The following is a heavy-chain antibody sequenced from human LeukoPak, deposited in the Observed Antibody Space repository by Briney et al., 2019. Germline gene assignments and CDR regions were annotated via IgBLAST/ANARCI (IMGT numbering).Heavy chain of an antibody. V-gene: IGHV3-74*01. CDR1: GLSFTTYW. CDR2: INGDGSST. Sequence: SGGSLRLSCAASGLSFTTYWMHWVRQAPGKGLVWVSRINGDGSSTNYADSVKGRFTISRDNAKNTLYLQMNSLRAEDTAMYYCARGGSNYGDFYYWGQGTLVTVSS. J-gene: IGHJ4*02. CDR3: ARGGSNYGDFYY. D-gene: IGHD4-11*01.